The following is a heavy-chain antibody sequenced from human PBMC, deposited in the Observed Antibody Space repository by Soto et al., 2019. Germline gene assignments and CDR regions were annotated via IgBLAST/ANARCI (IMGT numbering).Heavy chain of an antibody. CDR2: IYYSGST. D-gene: IGHD1-26*01. CDR1: GGSISSGDYY. J-gene: IGHJ5*02. CDR3: ARGRANWFDP. Sequence: SETLSLTCTVSGGSISSGDYYWSWIRQPPGKGLEWIGYIYYSGSTYYNPSLKSRVTISVDTSKNQFSLKLSSVTAADTAVYYCARGRANWFDPWGQGTLVTSPQ. V-gene: IGHV4-30-4*01.